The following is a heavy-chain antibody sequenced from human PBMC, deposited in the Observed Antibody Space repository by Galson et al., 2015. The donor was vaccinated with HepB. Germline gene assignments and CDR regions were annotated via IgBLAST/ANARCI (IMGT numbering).Heavy chain of an antibody. D-gene: IGHD3-9*01. V-gene: IGHV1-69*13. CDR2: IIPIFGTA. CDR1: GGTFSSYA. Sequence: SVKVSCKASGGTFSSYAISWVRQAPGQGLEWMGGIIPIFGTANYAQKFQGRVTITADESTSTAYMELSSLRSEDTAVYYCARDRGDILTGPNWFDPWGQGTLVTVSS. J-gene: IGHJ5*02. CDR3: ARDRGDILTGPNWFDP.